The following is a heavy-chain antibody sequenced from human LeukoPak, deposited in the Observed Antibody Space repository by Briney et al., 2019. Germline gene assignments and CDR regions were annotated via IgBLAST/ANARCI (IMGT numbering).Heavy chain of an antibody. CDR3: ARDRGSPDSFDI. J-gene: IGHJ3*02. Sequence: GGSLRLSCVASGCTFTPFWMHWVRQAPGKGLVWVSHINSDESSRNYADSVKGRFTISRDNAKNTLYLQMSSLRAEDTAVYYCARDRGSPDSFDIWGQGTMVTVSS. V-gene: IGHV3-74*01. CDR2: INSDESSR. CDR1: GCTFTPFW. D-gene: IGHD3-10*01.